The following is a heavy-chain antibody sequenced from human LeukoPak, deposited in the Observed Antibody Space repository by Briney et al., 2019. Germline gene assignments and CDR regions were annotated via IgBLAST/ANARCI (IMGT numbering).Heavy chain of an antibody. D-gene: IGHD6-13*01. CDR1: GYTFTGYY. J-gene: IGHJ6*03. V-gene: IGHV1-2*02. CDR3: ARDWYSSSFLRYYMDV. Sequence: GASVKVSCKASGYTFTGYYMHWVRQAPGQGLEWMGWINPNSGGTNYAQKFQGRVTMTRDTSISTAYMELSRLRSDDTAVYYCARDWYSSSFLRYYMDVWGKGTTVTVSS. CDR2: INPNSGGT.